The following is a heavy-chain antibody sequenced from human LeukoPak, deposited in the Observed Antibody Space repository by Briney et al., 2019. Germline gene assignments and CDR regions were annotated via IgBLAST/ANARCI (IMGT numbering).Heavy chain of an antibody. Sequence: SETLSLTCTVSGGSINSNSYYWGWIRQPPGKGLEWIGSIYYSGSTYYNPSLKSRVTISVDTSKNQFSLKLSSVTAADTAVYYCARNRYYYGSGSYGGGTWFDPWGQGTLVTVSS. CDR3: ARNRYYYGSGSYGGGTWFDP. CDR1: GGSINSNSYY. V-gene: IGHV4-39*01. J-gene: IGHJ5*02. CDR2: IYYSGST. D-gene: IGHD3-10*01.